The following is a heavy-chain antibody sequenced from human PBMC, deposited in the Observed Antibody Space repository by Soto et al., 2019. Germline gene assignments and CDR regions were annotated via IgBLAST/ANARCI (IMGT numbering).Heavy chain of an antibody. J-gene: IGHJ4*02. CDR3: AGTGTTGTFDY. V-gene: IGHV3-33*08. Sequence: GGSLRLSCAASGFSFSTYNMNWVRQAPGKGLEWVAVIWYDGSNKYYADSVKGRFTISRDNSKNTLYLQMNSLRAEDTAVYYCAGTGTTGTFDYWGQGTLVTVSS. CDR2: IWYDGSNK. CDR1: GFSFSTYN. D-gene: IGHD1-7*01.